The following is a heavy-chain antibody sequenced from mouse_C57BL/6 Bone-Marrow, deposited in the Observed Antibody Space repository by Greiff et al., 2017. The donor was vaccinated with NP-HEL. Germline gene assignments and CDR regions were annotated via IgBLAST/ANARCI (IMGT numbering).Heavy chain of an antibody. Sequence: EVQLVESGGGLVQPKGSLKLSCAASGFSFNTYAMNWVRQAPGKGLEWVARITSKSNNYATYYADSVNDRFTISRDVSESMLYLAMYNLKTEDTAMYFWVRGTGTDYWGQGTTLTVSS. CDR3: VRGTGTDY. D-gene: IGHD4-1*01. V-gene: IGHV10-1*01. CDR1: GFSFNTYA. CDR2: ITSKSNNYAT. J-gene: IGHJ2*01.